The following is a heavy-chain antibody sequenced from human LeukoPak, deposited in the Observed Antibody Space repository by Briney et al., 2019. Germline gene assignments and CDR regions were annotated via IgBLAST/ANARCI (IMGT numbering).Heavy chain of an antibody. CDR2: ISGYNGNT. D-gene: IGHD3-10*01. CDR3: ARGSITMVRGVIITLNRQAYMDV. CDR1: GYTFNSYG. J-gene: IGHJ6*03. V-gene: IGHV1-18*01. Sequence: ASVKVSCKASGYTFNSYGISWVRQAPGQGLEWMGWISGYNGNTNYAQKLQGRVTMTTDTSTSTAYMELSSLRSEDTAVYYCARGSITMVRGVIITLNRQAYMDVWGKGTTVTISS.